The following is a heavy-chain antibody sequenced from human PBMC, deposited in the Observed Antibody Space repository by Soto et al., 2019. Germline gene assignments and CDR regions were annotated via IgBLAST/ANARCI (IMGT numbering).Heavy chain of an antibody. CDR1: GGTFSSYA. Sequence: GASVKVSCKASGGTFSSYAISWVRQAPGQGLEGMGGIIPIFGTANYAQKLQGRVTITADESTSTAYMELSSLRSEDTAVYYCARGNNEYYYDSSGYPEYFQHWGQGTMLTVSS. CDR2: IIPIFGTA. V-gene: IGHV1-69*13. CDR3: ARGNNEYYYDSSGYPEYFQH. J-gene: IGHJ1*01. D-gene: IGHD3-22*01.